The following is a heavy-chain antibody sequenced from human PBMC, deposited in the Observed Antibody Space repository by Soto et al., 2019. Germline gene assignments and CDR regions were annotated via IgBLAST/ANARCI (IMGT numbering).Heavy chain of an antibody. J-gene: IGHJ6*03. CDR1: GFTFSSYD. D-gene: IGHD2-2*01. Sequence: GGSLRLSCAASGFTFSSYDMHWVRQATGKGLEWVSAIGTAGDTYYPGSVKGRFTISRENAKNSLYLQMNSLRAGDTAVYYCARVTGVVVPAATNRYYYYYYMDVWGKGTTVTVSS. CDR2: IGTAGDT. V-gene: IGHV3-13*01. CDR3: ARVTGVVVPAATNRYYYYYYMDV.